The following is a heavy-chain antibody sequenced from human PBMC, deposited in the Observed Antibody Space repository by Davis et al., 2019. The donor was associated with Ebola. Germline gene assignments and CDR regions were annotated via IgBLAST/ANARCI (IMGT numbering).Heavy chain of an antibody. D-gene: IGHD1-26*01. CDR3: ARLPGWDYYGMDV. CDR2: IYYRGNT. CDR1: GGSINSNY. J-gene: IGHJ6*02. Sequence: MPSETLSLTCTVSGGSINSNYWSWIRQPPGKGLEWIGYIYYRGNTNYNPSLKSRVTISLDTSENQFSLKLTSVTAADTAVYYCARLPGWDYYGMDVWGQGTTVTVSS. V-gene: IGHV4-59*01.